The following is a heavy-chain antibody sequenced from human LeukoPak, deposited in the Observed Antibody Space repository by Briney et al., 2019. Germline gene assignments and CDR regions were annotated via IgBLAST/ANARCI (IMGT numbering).Heavy chain of an antibody. D-gene: IGHD3-3*01. CDR1: GGSFSGYY. J-gene: IGHJ5*02. V-gene: IGHV4-34*01. CDR2: INHSGST. CDR3: ARRYIFWSGYYRNWFDP. Sequence: SETLSLTCAVYGGSFSGYYWSWIRQPPGKGLELIGEINHSGSTNYNPSLKSRVTISVDTSKNQFSLKLSSVTAADTAVYYCARRYIFWSGYYRNWFDPWGQGTLVTVSS.